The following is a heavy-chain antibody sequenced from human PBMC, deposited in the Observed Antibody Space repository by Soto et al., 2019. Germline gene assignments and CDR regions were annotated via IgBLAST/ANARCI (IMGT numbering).Heavy chain of an antibody. D-gene: IGHD3-10*01. V-gene: IGHV3-30*18. J-gene: IGHJ4*02. CDR3: AKDVGFGELLYQFDY. CDR2: ISYDGSNK. CDR1: GFTFSSYG. Sequence: GGSLRLSCAASGFTFSSYGMHWVRQAPGKGLEWVAVISYDGSNKYYADSVKGRFTISRDNSKNTLYLQMNSLRAEDTAVYYCAKDVGFGELLYQFDYWGQGTLVTVSS.